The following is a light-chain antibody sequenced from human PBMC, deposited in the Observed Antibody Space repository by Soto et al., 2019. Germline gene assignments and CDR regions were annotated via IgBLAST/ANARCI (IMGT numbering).Light chain of an antibody. Sequence: QPVLTQSPSASASLGASVKLTCTLSSGHSSYAIAWHQKQPGKAPRYLMDLNNDGSHTKGDGIPDRFSGSSSGAERYLIISSLQSEDEADYYCQTWGTGFQVFGGGTQLT. CDR1: SGHSSYA. J-gene: IGLJ2*01. V-gene: IGLV4-69*01. CDR2: LNNDGSH. CDR3: QTWGTGFQV.